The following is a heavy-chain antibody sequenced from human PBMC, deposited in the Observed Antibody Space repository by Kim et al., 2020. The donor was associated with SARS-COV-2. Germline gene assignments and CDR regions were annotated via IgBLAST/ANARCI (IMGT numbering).Heavy chain of an antibody. V-gene: IGHV4-38-2*02. CDR3: ARDYDFWSGYHYWYFDL. CDR2: IYHSGST. D-gene: IGHD3-3*01. CDR1: GYSISSGYY. Sequence: SETLSLTCTVSGYSISSGYYWGWIRQPPGKGLEWIGSIYHSGSTYYNPSLKSRDTISVDTSKNQFSLKLSSVTAADTAVYYCARDYDFWSGYHYWYFDLWGRGTLVTVSS. J-gene: IGHJ2*01.